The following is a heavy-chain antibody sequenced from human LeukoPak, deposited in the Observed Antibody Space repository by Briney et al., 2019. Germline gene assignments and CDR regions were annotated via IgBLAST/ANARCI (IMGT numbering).Heavy chain of an antibody. CDR2: INTYNGDT. V-gene: IGHV1-18*01. J-gene: IGHJ6*03. CDR3: ARGGYNYGYGGPNYMDV. CDR1: GYTFSNYG. Sequence: ASVKVSGKTSGYTFSNYGLSWVRQAPGHGLEWMGWINTYNGDTTSAQKFQDRVTMTTDTSTTTGYMDLGNLRSDDTAVYFCARGGYNYGYGGPNYMDVWGEGTTVIV. D-gene: IGHD5-24*01.